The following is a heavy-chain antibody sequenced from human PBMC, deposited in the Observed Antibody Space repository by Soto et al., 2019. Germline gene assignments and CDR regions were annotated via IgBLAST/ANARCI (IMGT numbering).Heavy chain of an antibody. Sequence: GGSLRLSCVASGFTFSDYYMGWVRQAPGKGLEYISYIVTSSAYTNYADSVKGRFSISRDNAKNSLHLVMNSLRAEDSGVYYCARLRASSWYMGGYLDYWGLGTQVTVSS. D-gene: IGHD6-13*01. CDR2: IVTSSAYT. CDR1: GFTFSDYY. J-gene: IGHJ4*02. CDR3: ARLRASSWYMGGYLDY. V-gene: IGHV3-11*06.